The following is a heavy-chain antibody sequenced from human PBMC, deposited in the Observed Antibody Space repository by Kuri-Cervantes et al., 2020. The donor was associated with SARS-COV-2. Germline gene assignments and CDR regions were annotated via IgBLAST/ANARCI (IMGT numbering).Heavy chain of an antibody. Sequence: GGSLRLSCKGSGYSFTSYWISWVRQMPGKGLEWMGRIDPSDSYTNYSPSFQGHVTISADKSISTAYLQWSSLKASDTAMYYCARLPCSSTSCYTRYDYYGMDVWDQGTTVTVSS. J-gene: IGHJ6*02. D-gene: IGHD2-2*02. CDR2: IDPSDSYT. V-gene: IGHV5-10-1*01. CDR3: ARLPCSSTSCYTRYDYYGMDV. CDR1: GYSFTSYW.